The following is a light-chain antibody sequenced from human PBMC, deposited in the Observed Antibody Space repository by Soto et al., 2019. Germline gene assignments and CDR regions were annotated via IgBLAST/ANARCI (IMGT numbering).Light chain of an antibody. Sequence: QSALTQPASVSASPGQSITISCTGASSDVGGFDYVSWYQQHPGKAPQLMIYDVTNRPSGVSDRFSGSKSGNTASLTISGLQAEDEADYYCGSYTSSITPYVFGTGTKVTV. V-gene: IGLV2-14*01. CDR3: GSYTSSITPYV. J-gene: IGLJ1*01. CDR1: SSDVGGFDY. CDR2: DVT.